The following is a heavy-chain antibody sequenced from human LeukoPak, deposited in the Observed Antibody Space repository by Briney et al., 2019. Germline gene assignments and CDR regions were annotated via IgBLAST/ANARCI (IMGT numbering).Heavy chain of an antibody. Sequence: PGGSLRLSCAASGFTFSSYNMNWVRQAPGKGLEWVSSITSSSTYIYYADSVKGRFTISRDNARNSPYLQMNSLRAEDTAVYYCARDRGETYYDILTGYLYYYYYYMDVWGKGTTVTVSS. V-gene: IGHV3-21*01. D-gene: IGHD3-9*01. J-gene: IGHJ6*03. CDR3: ARDRGETYYDILTGYLYYYYYYMDV. CDR1: GFTFSSYN. CDR2: ITSSSTYI.